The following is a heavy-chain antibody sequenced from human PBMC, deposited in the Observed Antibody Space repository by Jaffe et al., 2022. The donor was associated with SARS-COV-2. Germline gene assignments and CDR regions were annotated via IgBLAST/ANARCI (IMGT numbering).Heavy chain of an antibody. CDR2: IRSKTEGETIDYPI. J-gene: IGHJ4*02. D-gene: IGHD3-3*01. V-gene: IGHV3-15*01. CDR1: GFTFNVAW. Sequence: EVHLVESGGGLVKPGGSLRLSCAASGFTFNVAWMSWVRQAPGKGLEWVGLIRSKTEGETIDYPIDYAAPVKGRFTISRDDSKNTLYLQMNSLKTEDTAVYYCATLWSGPHYWGQGTLVTVSS. CDR3: ATLWSGPHY.